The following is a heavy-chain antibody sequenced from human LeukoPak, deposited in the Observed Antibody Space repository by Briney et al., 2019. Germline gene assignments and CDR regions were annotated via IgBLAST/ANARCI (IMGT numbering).Heavy chain of an antibody. Sequence: SETLSLTCAVYGGSFSGYYWSWIRQPPGKGLEWIGEINHSGSTNYNPSLKSRVTISVDTSKNQFSLKLSSVTAADTAVYYCAHYYDSSGSFDPWGQGTLVTVSS. CDR1: GGSFSGYY. CDR3: AHYYDSSGSFDP. D-gene: IGHD3-22*01. CDR2: INHSGST. J-gene: IGHJ5*02. V-gene: IGHV4-34*01.